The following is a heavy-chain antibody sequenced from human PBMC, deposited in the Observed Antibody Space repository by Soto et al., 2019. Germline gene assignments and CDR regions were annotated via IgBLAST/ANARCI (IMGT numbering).Heavy chain of an antibody. D-gene: IGHD4-4*01. CDR3: ARALYSSFPRYYYYGMDV. CDR1: GGSISSGDYY. V-gene: IGHV4-30-4*01. J-gene: IGHJ6*02. Sequence: SETLSLTCTVSGGSISSGDYYWSWIRQPPGKGLEWIGYIYYSGSTYYNPSLKSRVTISVDTSKNQFSLKLGSVTAADTAVYYCARALYSSFPRYYYYGMDVWGQGTTVT. CDR2: IYYSGST.